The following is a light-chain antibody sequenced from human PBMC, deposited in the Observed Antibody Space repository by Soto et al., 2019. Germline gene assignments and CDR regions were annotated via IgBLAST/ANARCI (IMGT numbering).Light chain of an antibody. J-gene: IGKJ5*01. CDR3: QQSYSTPIT. Sequence: DIQMTQSPSSLSASVGDRVTVACRASQSMRNYVNRDQQKPGKAPKVLIYAASTLQSGVPSRFSGSGSGTDFTLTINSLQPEDLATYYCQQSYSTPITFGQGTRLE. V-gene: IGKV1-39*01. CDR1: QSMRNY. CDR2: AAS.